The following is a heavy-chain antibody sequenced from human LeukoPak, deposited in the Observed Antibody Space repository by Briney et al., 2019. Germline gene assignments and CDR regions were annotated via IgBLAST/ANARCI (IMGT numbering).Heavy chain of an antibody. CDR2: ISGSGGST. J-gene: IGHJ4*02. CDR3: AKDTGYSYGYSDY. CDR1: GFTFSSYA. V-gene: IGHV3-23*01. Sequence: GGSLRLSCAASGFTFSSYAMSWVRQATGKGLEWVSAISGSGGSTYYADSVKGRFTISRDNSKNTLYLQMNSLRAEDTAVYYCAKDTGYSYGYSDYWGQGTLVTVSS. D-gene: IGHD5-18*01.